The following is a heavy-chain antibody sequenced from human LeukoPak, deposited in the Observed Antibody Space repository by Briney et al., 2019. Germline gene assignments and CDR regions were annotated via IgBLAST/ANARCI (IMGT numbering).Heavy chain of an antibody. CDR3: ARGEGGSYLLVNPSDY. J-gene: IGHJ4*02. V-gene: IGHV1-8*03. Sequence: ASVKVSCKASGYTFTSYDINWVRQATGQGLEWMGWMNPNSGNTGYAQKFQGRVTITRNTSISTAYMELSSLRSEDTAVYYCARGEGGSYLLVNPSDYWGQGTLVTVSS. CDR1: GYTFTSYD. CDR2: MNPNSGNT. D-gene: IGHD1-26*01.